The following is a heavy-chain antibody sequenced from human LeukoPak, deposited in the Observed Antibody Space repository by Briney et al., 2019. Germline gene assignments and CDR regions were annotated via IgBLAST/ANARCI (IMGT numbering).Heavy chain of an antibody. CDR3: ARDFGYSGYDYAN. CDR1: GGSISSYH. V-gene: IGHV4-59*01. J-gene: IGHJ4*02. CDR2: IYYSGST. D-gene: IGHD5-12*01. Sequence: SETLSLTCTVSGGSISSYHWSWIRQPPGKGLECIGYIYYSGSTNYNPSLKSRVTISVDTSKNQFSLKLSSVTAADTAVYYCARDFGYSGYDYANWGQGTLVTVSS.